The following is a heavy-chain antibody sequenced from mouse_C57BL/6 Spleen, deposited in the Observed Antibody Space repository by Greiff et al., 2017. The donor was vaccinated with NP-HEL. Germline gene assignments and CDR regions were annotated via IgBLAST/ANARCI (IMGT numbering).Heavy chain of an antibody. CDR1: GYSITSGYY. D-gene: IGHD2-10*01. CDR3: ASSLPYAMDY. V-gene: IGHV3-6*01. CDR2: ISYDGSN. J-gene: IGHJ4*01. Sequence: EVQLKESGPGLVKPSQSLSLTCSVTGYSITSGYYWNWIRQFPGNKLEWMGYISYDGSNNYNPSLKNRISITRDTSKNQFFLKLNSVTTEDTATYYCASSLPYAMDYWGQGTSVTVSS.